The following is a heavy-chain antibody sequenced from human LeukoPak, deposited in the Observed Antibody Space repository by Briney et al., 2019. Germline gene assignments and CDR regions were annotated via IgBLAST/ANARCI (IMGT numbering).Heavy chain of an antibody. V-gene: IGHV3-7*01. D-gene: IGHD2-15*01. CDR2: IKKDGSEK. J-gene: IGHJ4*02. CDR1: GFTVSNYW. CDR3: VRDVSDEDDSASRIHLDS. Sequence: TGGSLRLSCAASGFTVSNYWMTWVRQAPGKGLEWVANIKKDGSEKHYVDSVKGRFAISRDNARNSLFLQMNSLRAEDTAIYYCVRDVSDEDDSASRIHLDSWGQGTLVSVSS.